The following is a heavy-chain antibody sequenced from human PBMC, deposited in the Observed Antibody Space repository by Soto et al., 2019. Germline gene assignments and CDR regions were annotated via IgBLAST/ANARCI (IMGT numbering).Heavy chain of an antibody. Sequence: QIHLVQSGAEVKKPGASVKVSCKASGYTFNNYGISWLRQAPGQGLEWLGGISANNGNTNYAQSLQGRVTLSTDTSTSTAYMELRGLRSDDTAVYYCGRDYYASSGYFDYWGQGTLVTVSS. CDR2: ISANNGNT. D-gene: IGHD3-22*01. J-gene: IGHJ4*02. CDR3: GRDYYASSGYFDY. CDR1: GYTFNNYG. V-gene: IGHV1-18*01.